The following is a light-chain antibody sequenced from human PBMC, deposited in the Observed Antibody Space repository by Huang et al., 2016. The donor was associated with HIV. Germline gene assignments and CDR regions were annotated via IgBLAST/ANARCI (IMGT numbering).Light chain of an antibody. CDR1: QDITND. Sequence: AIQLTQSPSSLSASVGDRVTITCRASQDITNDLGWYQQKPGKAPKLLISAASTLRSGVPSRFSGSGSGTDFTLTISSLQPEDFVTYFCLQDFTYPRTFGQGTRVEI. J-gene: IGKJ1*01. CDR3: LQDFTYPRT. CDR2: AAS. V-gene: IGKV1-6*02.